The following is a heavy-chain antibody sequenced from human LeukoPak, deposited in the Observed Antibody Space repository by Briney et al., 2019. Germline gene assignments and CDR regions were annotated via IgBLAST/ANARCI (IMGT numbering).Heavy chain of an antibody. CDR2: IHSSGST. CDR1: GGSISSYY. CDR3: ARPRDGYNYGGFDY. Sequence: SETLSLTCTVSGGSISSYYWGWIRQPPGKGLEWIGSIHSSGSTDYNPSLKSRVTISVDTSKNQFSLKLSSVTAADTAVYYCARPRDGYNYGGFDYWGQGTLVTVSS. D-gene: IGHD5-24*01. V-gene: IGHV4-39*01. J-gene: IGHJ4*02.